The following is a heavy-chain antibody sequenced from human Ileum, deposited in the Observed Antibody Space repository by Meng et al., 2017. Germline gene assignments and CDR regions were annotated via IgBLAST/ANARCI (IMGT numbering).Heavy chain of an antibody. D-gene: IGHD5-12*01. CDR1: GFTPSDYS. CDR3: AAARDTMATILGY. Sequence: GGSLRLSCAASGFTPSDYSMSWVRQAPGKGPEWVANIKEDGSQAYYPDSVGGRFTISRDKAKKSLYLQMNGLRAEDTAVYYCAAARDTMATILGYWGLG. CDR2: IKEDGSQA. V-gene: IGHV3-7*01. J-gene: IGHJ4*02.